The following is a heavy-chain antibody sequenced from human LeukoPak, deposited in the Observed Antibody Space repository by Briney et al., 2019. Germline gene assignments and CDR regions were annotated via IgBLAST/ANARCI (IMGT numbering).Heavy chain of an antibody. CDR2: ISCSGGST. Sequence: AGGSLRLSCAAPGFTFSSYAMSWVRQAPGKGLEWVSAISCSGGSTYYADSVKGRFTISRDNSKNTQYLQMNSLRAEDTAVDYCALTGSDVDYWGQGTLVTVSS. D-gene: IGHD2-21*01. CDR1: GFTFSSYA. V-gene: IGHV3-23*01. J-gene: IGHJ4*02. CDR3: ALTGSDVDY.